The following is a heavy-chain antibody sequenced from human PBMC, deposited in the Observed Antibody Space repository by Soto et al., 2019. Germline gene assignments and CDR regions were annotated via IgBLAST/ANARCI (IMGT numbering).Heavy chain of an antibody. D-gene: IGHD2-2*01. CDR1: GGTFSSYA. V-gene: IGHV1-69*01. CDR2: IIPIFGTA. CDR3: ARRYCSSTSCYAGHPNYSYGMDV. J-gene: IGHJ6*02. Sequence: QVQLVQSGAEVKKPGSSVKVSCKASGGTFSSYAISWVRQAPGQGLEWMGGIIPIFGTANYAQKFQGRVTITADESTSTAYIELSSLRSEDTAVYYCARRYCSSTSCYAGHPNYSYGMDVWGQGTTVTVSS.